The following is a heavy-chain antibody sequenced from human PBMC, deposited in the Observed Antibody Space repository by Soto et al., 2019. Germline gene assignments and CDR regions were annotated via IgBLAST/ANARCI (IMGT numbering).Heavy chain of an antibody. CDR3: ARDPLYSSSLRDI. V-gene: IGHV3-21*01. D-gene: IGHD6-13*01. CDR1: GFTFSSYS. CDR2: ISSSSSYI. Sequence: GGSLRLSCAASGFTFSSYSMNWVRQAPGKGLEWVSSISSSSSYIYYADSVKGRFTISRDNAKNSLYLQMNSLRAEDTAVYYCARDPLYSSSLRDIWGQGTMVTVSS. J-gene: IGHJ3*02.